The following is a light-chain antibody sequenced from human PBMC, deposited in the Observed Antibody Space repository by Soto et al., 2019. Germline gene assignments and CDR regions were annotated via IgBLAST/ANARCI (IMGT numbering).Light chain of an antibody. CDR2: AAS. J-gene: IGKJ1*01. CDR1: QSVSSN. CDR3: QQYNSYSRT. V-gene: IGKV3-15*01. Sequence: EIVMTQSPATLSVSPGERATLSCRASQSVSSNLAWYQQKPGQAPRVLIYAASTRATGIPDRFSGSGSGTEFTLTISSLQPDDFATYYCQQYNSYSRTFGQGTKVDI.